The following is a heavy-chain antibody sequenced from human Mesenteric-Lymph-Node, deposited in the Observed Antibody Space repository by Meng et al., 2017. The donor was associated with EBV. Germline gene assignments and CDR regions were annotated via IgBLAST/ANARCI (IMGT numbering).Heavy chain of an antibody. CDR1: GGSVSSAGYY. V-gene: IGHV4-30-4*01. J-gene: IGHJ4*02. D-gene: IGHD5-18*01. CDR2: MYYSGSI. Sequence: QRQEPAPGLVKPSQTLSLTCAVSGGSVSSAGYYWNWIRQPPGKGLEWIGYMYYSGSIYYNPSLKSRVTISVDTSKNQFSLKLSSVTAADTAVYYCASRGYSDGWTFDSWGQGTLVTVSS. CDR3: ASRGYSDGWTFDS.